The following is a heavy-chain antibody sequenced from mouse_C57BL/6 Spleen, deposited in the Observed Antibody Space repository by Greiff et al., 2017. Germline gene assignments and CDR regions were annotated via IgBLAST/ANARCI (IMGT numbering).Heavy chain of an antibody. Sequence: QVQLQQSGPGLVQPSQSLSITCTVSGFSLTSYGVHWVRQSPGKGLEWLGVIWSGGSTDYNAAFISRLSISKDNSKSQVFFKMNSLQADDTAIYYCASSYDGYLDYWGQGTTLTVSS. J-gene: IGHJ2*01. CDR3: ASSYDGYLDY. CDR1: GFSLTSYG. V-gene: IGHV2-2*01. CDR2: IWSGGST. D-gene: IGHD2-3*01.